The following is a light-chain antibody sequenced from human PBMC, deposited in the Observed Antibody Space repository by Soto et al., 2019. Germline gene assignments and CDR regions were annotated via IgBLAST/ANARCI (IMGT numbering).Light chain of an antibody. CDR2: EGN. V-gene: IGLV2-23*01. J-gene: IGLJ1*01. CDR1: SSDVGSYNL. CDR3: CSYAGTNTFV. Sequence: QSALTQPASVSGSPGQSITISCTGTSSDVGSYNLVSWYQQHPGQAPKLMIYEGNKRPSGVSNRFSGSNSANTASLTISGLQTEDEADYYCCSYAGTNTFVLGTGTKVTVL.